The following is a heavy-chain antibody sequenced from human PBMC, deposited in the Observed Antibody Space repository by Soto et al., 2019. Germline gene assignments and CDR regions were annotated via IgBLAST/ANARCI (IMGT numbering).Heavy chain of an antibody. Sequence: SETLSLTCAVYGGSFSGYYWSWIRQPPGKGLEWIGEISHVGSTKYNPSLKSRVTISVDTSKNQLSLKFYSVTAADTAVYYCARSGEYDYSMDVWVQGTTVTVSS. CDR2: ISHVGST. CDR1: GGSFSGYY. D-gene: IGHD1-26*01. V-gene: IGHV4-34*01. CDR3: ARSGEYDYSMDV. J-gene: IGHJ6*02.